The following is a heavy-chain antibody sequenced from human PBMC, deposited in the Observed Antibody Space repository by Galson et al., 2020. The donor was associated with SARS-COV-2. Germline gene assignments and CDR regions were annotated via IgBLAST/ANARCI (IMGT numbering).Heavy chain of an antibody. CDR3: ARADQIVGANDIAPNFDY. CDR2: ISSNGGST. V-gene: IGHV3-64*01. J-gene: IGHJ4*02. Sequence: TGGSLRLSCAASGFTFSSYAMHWVRQAPGKGLEYVSAISSNGGSTYYANSVKGRFTISRDNSKNTLYLQMGSLRAEDMAVYYCARADQIVGANDIAPNFDYWGQGTLVTVSS. D-gene: IGHD1-26*01. CDR1: GFTFSSYA.